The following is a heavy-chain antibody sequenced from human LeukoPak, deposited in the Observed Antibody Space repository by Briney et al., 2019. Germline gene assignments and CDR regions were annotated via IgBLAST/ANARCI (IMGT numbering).Heavy chain of an antibody. V-gene: IGHV3-23*01. CDR3: PRDSSSWGPVFDY. D-gene: IGHD6-13*01. J-gene: IGHJ4*02. CDR2: VTGGGDT. CDR1: GFTFTYYA. Sequence: GGSLRLSCAASGFTFTYYAMGWVRQAPGKGLEWVSSVTGGGDTYYADSVKGRFTISRDKSGNTLYLQMNSLRTEDTALYYCPRDSSSWGPVFDYWGQGTLVTVSS.